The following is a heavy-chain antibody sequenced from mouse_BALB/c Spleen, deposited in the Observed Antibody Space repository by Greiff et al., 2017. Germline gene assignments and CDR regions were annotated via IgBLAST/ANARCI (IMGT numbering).Heavy chain of an antibody. D-gene: IGHD2-2*01. V-gene: IGHV2-9*02. CDR2: IWAGGST. CDR1: GFSLTSYG. CDR3: ARGDYGYDGGFDY. Sequence: VQLQQSGPGLVAPSQSLSITCTVSGFSLTSYGVHWVRQPPGKGLEWLGVIWAGGSTNYNSALMSRLSISKDNSKSQVFLKMNSLQTDDTAMYYCARGDYGYDGGFDYWGQGTTLTVSS. J-gene: IGHJ2*01.